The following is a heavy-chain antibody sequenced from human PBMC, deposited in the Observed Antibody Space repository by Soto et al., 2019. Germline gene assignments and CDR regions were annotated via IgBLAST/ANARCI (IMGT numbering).Heavy chain of an antibody. J-gene: IGHJ4*02. CDR2: INHSGST. V-gene: IGHV4-34*01. Sequence: SETLSLTCAVYGGSFSGYYWSWIRQPPGKGLEWIGEINHSGSTNYNPSLKSRVTISVDTSKNQFSLKLSSVTAADTAVYYCARDKNGLGDYWGQGTLVTVSS. CDR1: GGSFSGYY. D-gene: IGHD2-8*01. CDR3: ARDKNGLGDY.